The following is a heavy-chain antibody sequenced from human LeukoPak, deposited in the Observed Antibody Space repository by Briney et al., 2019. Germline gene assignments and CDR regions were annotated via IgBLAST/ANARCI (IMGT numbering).Heavy chain of an antibody. CDR3: ARGRYCSADICSGGDAFDI. J-gene: IGHJ3*02. CDR1: GGSIGSYY. CDR2: IYYSGST. V-gene: IGHV4-59*12. Sequence: SETLSLTCTVSGGSIGSYYWSWIRQPPGKGLEWIGYIYYSGSTNYNPSLKSRVTISVDTSKNQFSLKLSSVAAADTAVYYCARGRYCSADICSGGDAFDIWGQGTMVSVSS. D-gene: IGHD2-15*01.